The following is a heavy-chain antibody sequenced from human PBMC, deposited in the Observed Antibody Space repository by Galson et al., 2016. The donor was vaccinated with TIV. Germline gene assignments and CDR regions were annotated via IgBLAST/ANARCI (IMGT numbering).Heavy chain of an antibody. Sequence: SLRLSCAASGFAFNFYAMNWVRQAPGKGLEWISSISLNSNHIYYAESVEGRFTISRDNAASSLFLEMSSLRADDTAVYYCAKVFGSWAYSQGDGFDIWGQGTVVTVSS. CDR3: AKVFGSWAYSQGDGFDI. V-gene: IGHV3-21*01. CDR2: ISLNSNHI. D-gene: IGHD3-10*01. CDR1: GFAFNFYA. J-gene: IGHJ3*02.